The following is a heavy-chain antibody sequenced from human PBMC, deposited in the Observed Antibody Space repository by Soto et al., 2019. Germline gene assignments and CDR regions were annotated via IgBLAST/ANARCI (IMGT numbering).Heavy chain of an antibody. CDR2: IYYSGST. J-gene: IGHJ5*02. Sequence: ASETLSLTCTVSCGSISSSSYYWGWVRQPPGKGPEGVGSIYYSGSTYYNPSLKSRVTISVDTSKNQFSLKLSSVTAADTAVYYCARHVCLGAEYCSSTSCYCWFDPWGQGTLVTVSS. CDR1: CGSISSSSYY. V-gene: IGHV4-39*01. CDR3: ARHVCLGAEYCSSTSCYCWFDP. D-gene: IGHD2-2*01.